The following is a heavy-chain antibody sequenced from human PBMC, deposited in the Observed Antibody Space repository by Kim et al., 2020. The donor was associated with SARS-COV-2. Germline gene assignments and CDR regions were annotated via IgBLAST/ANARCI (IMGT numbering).Heavy chain of an antibody. D-gene: IGHD4-17*01. CDR2: IYSSGTT. CDR3: GRRREVFTSSSYHYVFDY. V-gene: IGHV4-4*09. Sequence: SETLSLTCTVSGGSISNYYWTWIRQAPGKGLELIGYIYSSGTTTYNPSLESRVTISRDASKSQSSLNLSSVTAADTAVYYCGRRREVFTSSSYHYVFDYWGQGTQVTVSS. CDR1: GGSISNYY. J-gene: IGHJ4*02.